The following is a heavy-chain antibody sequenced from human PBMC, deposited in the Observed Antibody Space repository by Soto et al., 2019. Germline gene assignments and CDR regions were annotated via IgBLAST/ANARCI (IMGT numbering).Heavy chain of an antibody. CDR3: ARGGPYYYDSSDWGAFHI. V-gene: IGHV3-30-3*01. D-gene: IGHD3-22*01. Sequence: QVQLVESGGGVVQPGRSLRLSCAASGFTFSTYAMHWVRQAPGKGLDWVAVISYDGSNKYYADSVKGRFTISRDNSNNTLYLQMNSLRAEDTTVYYCARGGPYYYDSSDWGAFHIWGQGTMVTVSS. CDR2: ISYDGSNK. CDR1: GFTFSTYA. J-gene: IGHJ3*02.